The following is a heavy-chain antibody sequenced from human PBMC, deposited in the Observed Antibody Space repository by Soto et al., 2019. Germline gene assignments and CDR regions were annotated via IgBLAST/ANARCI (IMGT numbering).Heavy chain of an antibody. Sequence: QLQLQEPGPGLVKPSETLSLTCSVSGDSINSDNYYWGWIRHPPGKGLEWIGSIYYRGNTYYNPSLKTRVTISLDKSKSQFSLKLNSVTAADSAVYFCARLEGLATISYYFDYWAREPWSPSPQ. CDR2: IYYRGNT. D-gene: IGHD3-9*01. V-gene: IGHV4-39*01. CDR3: ARLEGLATISYYFDY. CDR1: GDSINSDNYY. J-gene: IGHJ4*02.